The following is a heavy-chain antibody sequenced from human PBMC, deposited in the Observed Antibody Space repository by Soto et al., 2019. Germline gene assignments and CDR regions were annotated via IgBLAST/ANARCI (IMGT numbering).Heavy chain of an antibody. CDR2: ISYSGRT. Sequence: SETLSLTCTVSGGSISSYYLSWMRQPPGKGLEWIGYISYSGRTYYNPSLKSRLIISMDTSKNQFSLNLSSVTAPDTAVYYCARGYCSTGTCFNWFDPWGQGTLVTVSS. CDR3: ARGYCSTGTCFNWFDP. D-gene: IGHD2-15*01. J-gene: IGHJ5*02. V-gene: IGHV4-30-4*01. CDR1: GGSISSYY.